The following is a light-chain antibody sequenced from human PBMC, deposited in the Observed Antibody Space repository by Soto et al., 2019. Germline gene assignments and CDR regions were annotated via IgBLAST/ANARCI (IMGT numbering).Light chain of an antibody. Sequence: EVVMTQSPATLSVSPVEGVTLSCMANQGIGDTLAWYQHKPGQTPRLLIYGASTRATGIPARFSGSGSGTDFTLTISSLEPEDFAVYYCQQRSNWPLITFGQGTRLEIK. CDR1: QGIGDT. CDR2: GAS. J-gene: IGKJ5*01. CDR3: QQRSNWPLIT. V-gene: IGKV3-11*01.